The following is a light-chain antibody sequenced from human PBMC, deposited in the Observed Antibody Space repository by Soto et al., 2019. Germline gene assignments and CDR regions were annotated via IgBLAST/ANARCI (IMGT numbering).Light chain of an antibody. Sequence: DIQMTQSPSSLSASVGDRVTITCRASQTIYQALNWYHQIPGKAPRLLISSATALDRGVPSRFRLSGSGGKYTLIIIRLLPADFGNYYCQQGFSSIFNLGPETKVDV. CDR1: QTIYQA. J-gene: IGKJ3*01. CDR2: SAT. V-gene: IGKV1-39*01. CDR3: QQGFSSIFN.